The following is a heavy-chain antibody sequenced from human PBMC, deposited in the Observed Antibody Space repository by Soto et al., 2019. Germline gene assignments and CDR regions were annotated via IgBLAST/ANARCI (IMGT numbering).Heavy chain of an antibody. D-gene: IGHD6-13*01. V-gene: IGHV3-7*01. CDR2: IKQDGSEK. CDR1: GFTFSSYW. CDR3: ATSSSGGVDY. J-gene: IGHJ4*02. Sequence: EVQLVESGGGLVQPGGSLRLSCAASGFTFSSYWMSWVRQAPGKGLEWVANIKQDGSEKYYVDSVKGRFTISRDNAKNSLYLQRNSLRGEDTAVYYCATSSSGGVDYWGQGTLVTVSS.